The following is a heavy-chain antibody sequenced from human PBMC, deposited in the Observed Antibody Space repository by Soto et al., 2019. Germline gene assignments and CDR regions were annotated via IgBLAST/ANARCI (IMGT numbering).Heavy chain of an antibody. Sequence: QVQLVESGGGVVQPGRSLRLSCAASGFTFSSYGMHWVRQAPGKGLEWVAVISYDGSNIYYADSVKGRFTISRDNSKNTLYLQMNSLRAEDTAVYYCAKDLEFLEVPLSYYGMDVWGQGTTVTVSS. CDR2: ISYDGSNI. CDR3: AKDLEFLEVPLSYYGMDV. CDR1: GFTFSSYG. V-gene: IGHV3-30*18. J-gene: IGHJ6*02. D-gene: IGHD3-3*02.